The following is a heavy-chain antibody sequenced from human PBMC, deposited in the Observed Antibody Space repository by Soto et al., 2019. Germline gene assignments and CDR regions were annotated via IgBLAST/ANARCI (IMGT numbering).Heavy chain of an antibody. CDR3: ARGGVGSVPAALPPLWFVP. V-gene: IGHV1-69*05. J-gene: IGHJ5*02. CDR2: IIPIFGTA. Sequence: QVQLVQSGAEVKKPGSSVKVSCKASGGTFSSYAISWVRQAPGQGLEWMGGIIPIFGTANYAQKFQGRVTITTAESTSTAYMGLGSLVYEDTAVYYCARGGVGSVPAALPPLWFVPWGQGTLVTVSS. CDR1: GGTFSSYA. D-gene: IGHD2-2*01.